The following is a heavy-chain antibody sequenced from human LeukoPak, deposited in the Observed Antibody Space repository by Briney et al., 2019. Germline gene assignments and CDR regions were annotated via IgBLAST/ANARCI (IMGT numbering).Heavy chain of an antibody. D-gene: IGHD2-15*01. Sequence: PGGSLRLSCAASAFTFSSYGMHWVRQAPGKALEWVAVIWYDGSNKYYGACVNGRFTISRDNSKNRLYLQMNSLRAEDTAVYYCAKGYCSGGSCYTPAGLDYWGQGTLVTVSS. CDR3: AKGYCSGGSCYTPAGLDY. J-gene: IGHJ4*02. CDR1: AFTFSSYG. CDR2: IWYDGSNK. V-gene: IGHV3-33*06.